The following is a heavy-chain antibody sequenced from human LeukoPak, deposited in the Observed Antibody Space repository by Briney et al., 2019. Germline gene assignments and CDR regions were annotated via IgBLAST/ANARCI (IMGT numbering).Heavy chain of an antibody. CDR1: GGTFSSYA. CDR2: IIPILGIA. V-gene: IGHV1-69*04. Sequence: SVKVSCKASGGTFSSYAISWVRQAPGQGLEWMGRIIPILGIANYAQKFQGRVTITADKSTSTAYMELSSLRSEDTAVYYCARATYYYDSSGYYSPDYYFDYWGQGTLVTVSS. CDR3: ARATYYYDSSGYYSPDYYFDY. D-gene: IGHD3-22*01. J-gene: IGHJ4*02.